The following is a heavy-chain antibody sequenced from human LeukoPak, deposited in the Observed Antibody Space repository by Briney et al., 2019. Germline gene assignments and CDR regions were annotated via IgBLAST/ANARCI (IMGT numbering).Heavy chain of an antibody. V-gene: IGHV4-59*01. CDR1: GGSISSYY. Sequence: SETLSLTCTVSGGSISSYYWSWIRQPPGKGPEWIGYIYYSGSTNYNPSLKSRVTISVDTSKNQFSLKLSSVTAADTAVYYCARVFRGYSYGPFDYWGQGTLVTVSS. D-gene: IGHD5-18*01. CDR2: IYYSGST. J-gene: IGHJ4*02. CDR3: ARVFRGYSYGPFDY.